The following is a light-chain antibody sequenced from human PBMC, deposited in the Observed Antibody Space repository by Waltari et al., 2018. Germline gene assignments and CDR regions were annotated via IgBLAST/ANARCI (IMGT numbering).Light chain of an antibody. CDR2: DVS. CDR3: SSYTSSSTLYV. V-gene: IGLV2-14*03. Sequence: QSALTQPASVSGSPGQSITISCTGTSSDVGGYNYVSWYQQPPGTAPKLMIYDVSNRASGVSNPCSGSKSGNTASLTISGLQAEDEADYYCSSYTSSSTLYVFGTGTKVTVL. J-gene: IGLJ1*01. CDR1: SSDVGGYNY.